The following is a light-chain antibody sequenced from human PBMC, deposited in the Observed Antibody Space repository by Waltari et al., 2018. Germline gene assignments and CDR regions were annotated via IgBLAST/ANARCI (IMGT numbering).Light chain of an antibody. CDR3: SSYTSNATWV. Sequence: QSALTQPASVSGSLGQSITISSTGTNSDIGDYDYVSWYQQHPGKAPKLMICDVTERPSGVSNRFSGSKSGNTASLTISGLQAEDEADYYCSSYTSNATWVFGGGTELTVL. V-gene: IGLV2-14*03. CDR2: DVT. CDR1: NSDIGDYDY. J-gene: IGLJ3*02.